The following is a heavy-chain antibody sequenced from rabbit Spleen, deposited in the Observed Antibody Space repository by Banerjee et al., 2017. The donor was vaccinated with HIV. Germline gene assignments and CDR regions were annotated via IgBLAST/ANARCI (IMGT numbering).Heavy chain of an antibody. CDR3: ARDTSSSFSSYGMDL. V-gene: IGHV1S45*01. J-gene: IGHJ6*01. Sequence: QEQLVESGGGLVQPEGSLTLTCKASGFSFSDRDVMCWVRQAPGKGLEWIACINAATGKPVYAAWAKGRFTISKTSSTTVTLQVTSLTAADTATYFCARDTSSSFSSYGMDLWGPGTLVTVS. CDR1: GFSFSDRDV. CDR2: INAATGKP. D-gene: IGHD1-1*01.